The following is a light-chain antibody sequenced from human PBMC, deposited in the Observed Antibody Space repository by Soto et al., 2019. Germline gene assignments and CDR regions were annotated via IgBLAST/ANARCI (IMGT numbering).Light chain of an antibody. Sequence: EIVMTQSPATLSVSPGARAPLSCRAGQGVTTNFAWYQQKSGQSPRLLIYDVSIRATGVPARFSGTGSETDFTLTISGLRSEDSAIYFCQQYNNWPFSFGQGTRLEI. CDR3: QQYNNWPFS. V-gene: IGKV3-15*01. J-gene: IGKJ5*01. CDR1: QGVTTN. CDR2: DVS.